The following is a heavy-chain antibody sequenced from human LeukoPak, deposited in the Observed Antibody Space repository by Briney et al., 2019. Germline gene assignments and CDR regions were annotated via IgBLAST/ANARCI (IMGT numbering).Heavy chain of an antibody. D-gene: IGHD5-24*01. CDR3: ANDGYNYNY. J-gene: IGHJ4*02. CDR2: ISGSGSST. V-gene: IGHV3-23*01. Sequence: GGSLRLSCAASGFIFSNYAMSWVRQAPGKGLEWVSAISGSGSSTYYADSVKGRFTISRDNSKNTLYLQLNSLRAEDTAVYYCANDGYNYNYWGQGTRVTVSS. CDR1: GFIFSNYA.